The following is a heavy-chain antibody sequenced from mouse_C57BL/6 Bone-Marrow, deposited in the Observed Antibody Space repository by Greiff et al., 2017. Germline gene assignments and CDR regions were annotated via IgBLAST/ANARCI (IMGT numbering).Heavy chain of an antibody. Sequence: VKLQESGAELVRPGASVTLSCKASGYTFTDYEMHWVKQTPVHGLEWIGAIDPETGGTAYNQKFKGKAILTADKSSSTAYMELRSLTSEDSAVYYCTRERGLRRAWFAYWGQGTLVTVSA. CDR3: TRERGLRRAWFAY. CDR1: GYTFTDYE. J-gene: IGHJ3*01. V-gene: IGHV1-15*01. CDR2: IDPETGGT. D-gene: IGHD2-2*01.